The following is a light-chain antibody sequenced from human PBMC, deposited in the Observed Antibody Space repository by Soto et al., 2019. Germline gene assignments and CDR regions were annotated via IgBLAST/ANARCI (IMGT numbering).Light chain of an antibody. V-gene: IGLV1-44*01. CDR3: ASWDNSLNGLYV. CDR1: SSNIGSHP. Sequence: QSVLTQPPSASGTPGQRVTSSCSGSSSNIGSHPVNWYQQLPGTAPKLLLYGDNQRPSGVPDRFSASKSGASASLAISGLQSEDEATYYCASWDNSLNGLYVFGAGTRSPS. CDR2: GDN. J-gene: IGLJ1*01.